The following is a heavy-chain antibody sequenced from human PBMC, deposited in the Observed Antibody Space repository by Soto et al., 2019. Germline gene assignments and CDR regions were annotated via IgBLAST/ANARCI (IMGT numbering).Heavy chain of an antibody. D-gene: IGHD6-13*01. J-gene: IGHJ4*02. CDR1: GASISSYY. V-gene: IGHV4-59*01. CDR3: AREYPVHSAYFDY. CDR2: IYYSGSA. Sequence: QVQLQESGPRLVKPSETLSLTCTVSGASISSYYWSWIRQPPGKGLEWIGYIYYSGSANYNPSLRNRVTISVDTSKNQFSLNLNSVTAADTAVYYCAREYPVHSAYFDYWGQGILVTVSS.